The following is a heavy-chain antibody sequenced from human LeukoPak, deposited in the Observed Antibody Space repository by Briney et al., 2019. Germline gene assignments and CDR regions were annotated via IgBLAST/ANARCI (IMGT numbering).Heavy chain of an antibody. V-gene: IGHV4-34*01. Sequence: SETLSLTCAVYGRSFSGYYWSWIRQPPGKGLEWIGEINHSGSTNYNPSLKSRVTISVDTSKNQFSLKLSSVTAADTAVYYCARGRAARPGWFDPWGQGTLVTVSS. D-gene: IGHD6-6*01. J-gene: IGHJ5*02. CDR2: INHSGST. CDR3: ARGRAARPGWFDP. CDR1: GRSFSGYY.